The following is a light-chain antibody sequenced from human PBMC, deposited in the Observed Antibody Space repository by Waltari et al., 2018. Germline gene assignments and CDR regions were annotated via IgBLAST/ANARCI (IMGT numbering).Light chain of an antibody. CDR1: SSDVGFYNY. J-gene: IGLJ3*02. CDR2: DVF. Sequence: QSALTQPASVSGSPGQSITISCPGTSSDVGFYNYVSLYQPHPGKAPKPILYDVFVRPSGVFNRFSGSKSGNTASLTISGLLAEDEADYYCNSYTGSSSWVFGGGTKLTVL. V-gene: IGLV2-14*01. CDR3: NSYTGSSSWV.